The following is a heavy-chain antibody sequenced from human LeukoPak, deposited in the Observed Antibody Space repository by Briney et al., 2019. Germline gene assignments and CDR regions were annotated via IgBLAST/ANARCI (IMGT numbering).Heavy chain of an antibody. Sequence: PGGSLRLSCAASGFTFSSYAMSWVRQAPGKGLEWVSAISGSGGSTYYADSVKGRFTISRDNSKNTLYLQMSSLRAEDTAVYYCAKVKGVTYYYDSSGYYPTDYWGQGTLVTVSS. J-gene: IGHJ4*02. V-gene: IGHV3-23*01. CDR2: ISGSGGST. D-gene: IGHD3-22*01. CDR1: GFTFSSYA. CDR3: AKVKGVTYYYDSSGYYPTDY.